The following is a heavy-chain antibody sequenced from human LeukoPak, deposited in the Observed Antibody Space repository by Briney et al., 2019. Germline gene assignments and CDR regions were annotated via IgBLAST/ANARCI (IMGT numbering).Heavy chain of an antibody. Sequence: PGGSLRLSCAASGLTFTDFWMNWVCLAPGRGLEWLANIKPDGNEKYYVDSVKGRFAISRDNAKNEVYLEMHSLRAEDTGVYYCSGRDSSRSPRAYWGQGTLVSVSS. CDR2: IKPDGNEK. D-gene: IGHD2-2*01. J-gene: IGHJ4*02. V-gene: IGHV3-7*01. CDR3: SGRDSSRSPRAY. CDR1: GLTFTDFW.